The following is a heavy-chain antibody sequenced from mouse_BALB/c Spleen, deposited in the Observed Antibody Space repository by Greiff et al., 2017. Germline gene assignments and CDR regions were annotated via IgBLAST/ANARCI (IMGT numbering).Heavy chain of an antibody. V-gene: IGHV5-15*02. CDR2: ISNLAYSI. Sequence: VQLQQSGGGLVQPGGSRKLSCAASGFTFSDYGMAWVRQAPGKGPEWVAFISNLAYSIYYADTVTGRFTISRENAKNTLYLEMSSLRSEDTAMYYCARGSPWFAYWGQGTLVTVSA. CDR1: GFTFSDYG. CDR3: ARGSPWFAY. J-gene: IGHJ3*01.